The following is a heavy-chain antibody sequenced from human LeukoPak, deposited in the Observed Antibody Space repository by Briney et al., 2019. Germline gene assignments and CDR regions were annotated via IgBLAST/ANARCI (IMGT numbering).Heavy chain of an antibody. D-gene: IGHD2-2*02. V-gene: IGHV3-23*01. CDR1: GFTFSSYA. CDR3: AKRDCSSTSCYTADY. CDR2: ISGSGGST. Sequence: QPGGSLRLSCAASGFTFSSYAMSWVRQAPGKGVEWVSAISGSGGSTYYADSVKGRFTISRDNSKNTLYLQMNSLRAEDTAVYYCAKRDCSSTSCYTADYWGQGTLVTVSS. J-gene: IGHJ4*02.